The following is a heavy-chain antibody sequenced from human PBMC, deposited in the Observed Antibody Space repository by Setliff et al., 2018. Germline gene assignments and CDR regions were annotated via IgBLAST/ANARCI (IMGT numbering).Heavy chain of an antibody. Sequence: ASVKVSCKASGYPFTSYDMHWLRLTSGQGLEWMGWLNPSSGDTGFAPKFQGRVTVTRDTSVSTAYMELRSLTSEDTAVYYCARGRTRTSTIFGIVSLSPWGGGTTVTVSS. J-gene: IGHJ2*01. CDR3: ARGRTRTSTIFGIVSLSP. CDR2: LNPSSGDT. D-gene: IGHD3-3*01. V-gene: IGHV1-8*01. CDR1: GYPFTSYD.